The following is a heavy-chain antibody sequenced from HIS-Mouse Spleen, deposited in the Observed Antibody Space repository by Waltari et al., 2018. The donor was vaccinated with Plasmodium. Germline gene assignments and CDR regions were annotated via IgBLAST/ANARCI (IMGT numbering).Heavy chain of an antibody. CDR1: GFTLGSYG. D-gene: IGHD1-1*01. J-gene: IGHJ3*02. Sequence: QVQLVESGGGVVQPGRSLSLSCAASGFTLGSYGMHWVRQAPGKGLEWVAVIWYDGSNKYYADSVKGRFTISRDNSKNTLYLQMNSLRAEDTAVYYCAKEEGNWNDDDAFDIWGQGTMVTVSS. V-gene: IGHV3-33*06. CDR3: AKEEGNWNDDDAFDI. CDR2: IWYDGSNK.